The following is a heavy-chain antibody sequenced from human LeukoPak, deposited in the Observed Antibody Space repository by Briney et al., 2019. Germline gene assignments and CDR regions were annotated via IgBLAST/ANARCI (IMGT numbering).Heavy chain of an antibody. CDR2: IIPILGIA. Sequence: TVKVSCKASGGTFSSYAISWVRQAPGQGLEWMGRIIPILGIANDAQKFQGRVTITADKSTSTAYMELSSLRSEDTAVYYCATGIAVAGHYYYYGMDVWGQGTTVTVSS. V-gene: IGHV1-69*04. CDR1: GGTFSSYA. CDR3: ATGIAVAGHYYYYGMDV. D-gene: IGHD6-19*01. J-gene: IGHJ6*02.